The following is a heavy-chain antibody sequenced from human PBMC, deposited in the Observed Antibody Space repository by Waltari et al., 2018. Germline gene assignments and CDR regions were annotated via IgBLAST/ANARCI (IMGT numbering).Heavy chain of an antibody. Sequence: QVQLQESGPGLVKPSETVSLTCTVSGGSISSYFWSRIRQPAGKGLEWIGRIYRSGSTNYNPSLKSRATMSVDTSKNQVSLNLSPVTAADTAVYYCARGPPYYHDSSATTKGYYYYGLDVWGQGTTVTVSS. CDR1: GGSISSYF. CDR2: IYRSGST. D-gene: IGHD3-22*01. CDR3: ARGPPYYHDSSATTKGYYYYGLDV. V-gene: IGHV4-4*07. J-gene: IGHJ6*02.